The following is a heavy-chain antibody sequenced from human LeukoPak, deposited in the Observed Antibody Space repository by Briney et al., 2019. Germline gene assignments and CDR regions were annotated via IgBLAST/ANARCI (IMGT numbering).Heavy chain of an antibody. CDR3: ASPDYGGNSVDY. CDR1: GGSISSSNYY. CDR2: IYYSGST. V-gene: IGHV4-39*01. Sequence: SETLSLTCTVSGGSISSSNYYWGWIRQPPGKGLEWIGSIYYSGSTYYNPSLKSRVTISVDTSKNQFSLKLSSVTAADTAVYYCASPDYGGNSVDYWGQGTLVTVSS. J-gene: IGHJ4*02. D-gene: IGHD4-23*01.